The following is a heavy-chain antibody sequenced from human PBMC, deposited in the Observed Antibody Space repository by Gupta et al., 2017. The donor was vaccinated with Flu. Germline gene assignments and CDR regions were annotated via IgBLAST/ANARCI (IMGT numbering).Heavy chain of an antibody. CDR3: ANEIAAFGTGLGDV. CDR1: GFTFRSYA. Sequence: EMQLLASGGGLVQPGGSLRLSCVVSGFTFRSYAMTWVRQAPGKGLEWVSFIRNSGDKPYHADAVKGRLTISRDKSRKTLYLQMTRLTADDTALYFCANEIAAFGTGLGDVWGQGTTVTVSS. J-gene: IGHJ6*02. CDR2: IRNSGDKP. D-gene: IGHD1-1*01. V-gene: IGHV3-23*01.